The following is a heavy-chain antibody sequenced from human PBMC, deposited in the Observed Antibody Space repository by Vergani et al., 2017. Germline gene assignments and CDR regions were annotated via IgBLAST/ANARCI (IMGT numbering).Heavy chain of an antibody. CDR3: ARDGRYGGSVFDH. D-gene: IGHD5-12*01. CDR2: IYYSGST. V-gene: IGHV4-61*01. CDR1: GGSVSSGSYY. Sequence: QVQLQESGPGLVKPSETLSLTCTVSGGSVSSGSYYWSWIRQPPGKGLEWIGYIYYSGSTNYNPSLKSRVTISVDTSKNQFSLKLSSVTAADTAVYFCARDGRYGGSVFDHWGQGTLVTVSS. J-gene: IGHJ4*02.